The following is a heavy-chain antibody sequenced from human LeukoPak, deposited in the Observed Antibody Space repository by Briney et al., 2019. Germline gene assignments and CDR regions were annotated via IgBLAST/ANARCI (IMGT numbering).Heavy chain of an antibody. Sequence: GGSPRLSCAASGFTFSSYWMSWVRQAPGKGLEWVSSISSSSSYIYYADSVKGRFTISRDNAKNSLYLQMNSLRAEDTAVYYCARDPPYDYGDYAYFDYWGQGTLVTVSS. CDR2: ISSSSSYI. D-gene: IGHD4-17*01. J-gene: IGHJ4*02. CDR1: GFTFSSYW. V-gene: IGHV3-21*01. CDR3: ARDPPYDYGDYAYFDY.